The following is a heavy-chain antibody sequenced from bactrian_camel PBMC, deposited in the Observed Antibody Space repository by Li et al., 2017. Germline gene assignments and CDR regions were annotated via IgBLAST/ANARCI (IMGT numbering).Heavy chain of an antibody. Sequence: VQLVESGGGLVQPGGSLKLSCAASGFTFSSVTMIWFRQAPGKGLEWVSSITAGDGRTFYADSVKGRFTISRDNAKNTLYLQMNSLKTEDTAGYYCATGGSWEGYRYWGQGTQVTVS. CDR3: ATGGSWEGYRY. CDR1: GFTFSSVT. V-gene: IGHV3S44*01. D-gene: IGHD6*01. J-gene: IGHJ4*01. CDR2: ITAGDGRT.